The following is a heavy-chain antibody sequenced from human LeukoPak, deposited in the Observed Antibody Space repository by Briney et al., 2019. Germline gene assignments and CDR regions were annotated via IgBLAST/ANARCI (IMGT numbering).Heavy chain of an antibody. J-gene: IGHJ6*02. CDR2: ISSSSSYI. V-gene: IGHV3-21*01. CDR1: GFTFSSYS. D-gene: IGHD1-26*01. Sequence: GGSLRLSCAASGFTFSSYSMNWVRQAPGKGLEWVSSISSSSSYIYYADSVKGRFTISRDNAKNSLYLQMNSLRAEDTAVYYCARGGSGSYGMDVWGQGTLVTVSS. CDR3: ARGGSGSYGMDV.